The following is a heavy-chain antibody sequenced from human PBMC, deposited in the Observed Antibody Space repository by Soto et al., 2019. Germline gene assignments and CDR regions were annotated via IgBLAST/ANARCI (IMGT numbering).Heavy chain of an antibody. J-gene: IGHJ4*02. D-gene: IGHD3-3*01. V-gene: IGHV4-61*01. CDR1: GESVDSGRFY. CDR3: ARLLSLFNVGDVYNTIDK. CDR2: VHNSGSI. Sequence: QVQLQESGPGLVKPSETLSLTCIVSGESVDSGRFYWSWLRQSPGKGLEWIGYVHNSGSITSNPALESRLTMAVDTCRNQFSVNLRYVTGADTAVYYCARLLSLFNVGDVYNTIDKWGQGTLVTVSS.